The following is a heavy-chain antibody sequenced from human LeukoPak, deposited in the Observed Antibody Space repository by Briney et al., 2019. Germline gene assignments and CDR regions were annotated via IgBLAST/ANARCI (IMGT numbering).Heavy chain of an antibody. CDR1: GFTFRSYW. V-gene: IGHV3-74*01. J-gene: IGHJ6*04. CDR3: ARDRGSSCLDV. D-gene: IGHD6-13*01. Sequence: GGSLRLSCAASGFTFRSYWMHWVRQAPGKGLVWVSRINSVGSSTSYADSVKGRFTISRDNAKNTLYLQMNSLRAEDTAVYYCARDRGSSCLDVWGKGTTVTVSS. CDR2: INSVGSST.